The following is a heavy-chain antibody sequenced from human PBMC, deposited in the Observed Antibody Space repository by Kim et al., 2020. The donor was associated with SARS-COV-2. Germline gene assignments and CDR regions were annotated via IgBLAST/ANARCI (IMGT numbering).Heavy chain of an antibody. CDR3: ARGRSTFGL. D-gene: IGHD3-16*01. CDR1: GFTLRSYW. V-gene: IGHV3-7*01. J-gene: IGHJ4*02. CDR2: IKEDGSQK. Sequence: GGSLRLSCEASGFTLRSYWMSWVRQAPGKGLEWVATIKEDGSQKYYVDSVKGRFTISRDNAKNSLYLQLTSLRVEDTAVYCCARGRSTFGLWGQGTLVT.